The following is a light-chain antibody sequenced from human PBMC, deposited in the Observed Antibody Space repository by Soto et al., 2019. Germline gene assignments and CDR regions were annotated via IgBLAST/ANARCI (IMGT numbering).Light chain of an antibody. V-gene: IGKV1-39*01. J-gene: IGKJ5*01. CDR3: QQSYSVPRIT. CDR2: AAS. Sequence: DIQMTQSPSSLSASIGDRVTITCRASQSITRSLHWFQQKPGKAPKLLIYAASSLQSGVSSRFSGSGSGTEFTLTISSLQPEDFATYYCQQSYSVPRITFGQGTRLEIK. CDR1: QSITRS.